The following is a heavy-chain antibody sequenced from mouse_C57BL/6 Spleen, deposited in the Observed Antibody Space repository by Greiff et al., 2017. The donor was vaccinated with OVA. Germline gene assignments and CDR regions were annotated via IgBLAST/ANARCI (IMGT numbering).Heavy chain of an antibody. CDR3: AKLGPYYYGSSSYWYFDV. Sequence: VKLEESGPGLVAPSQSLSITCTVSGFSLTSYGVSWVRQPPGKGLEWLGVIWGDGGTNYHSALISRLSISKDNSKSQVFLKLNSLQTDDTATYYCAKLGPYYYGSSSYWYFDVWGTGTTVTVSS. D-gene: IGHD1-1*01. J-gene: IGHJ1*03. CDR2: IWGDGGT. CDR1: GFSLTSYG. V-gene: IGHV2-3*01.